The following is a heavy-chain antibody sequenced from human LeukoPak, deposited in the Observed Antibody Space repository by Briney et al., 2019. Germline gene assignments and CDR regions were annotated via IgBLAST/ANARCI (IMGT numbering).Heavy chain of an antibody. CDR1: GVPISSHD. Sequence: AETLTLTCIVSGVPISSHDWSWIRQPPGKGLEWVGYLYDSDGSTYNPSIKSRATLTANTYNNQFSLRLSSVTAADTAVYYCATIKRGSIFGYFDFWGQGIPVTVSS. CDR2: LYDSDGS. J-gene: IGHJ4*02. CDR3: ATIKRGSIFGYFDF. V-gene: IGHV4-59*11. D-gene: IGHD5-18*01.